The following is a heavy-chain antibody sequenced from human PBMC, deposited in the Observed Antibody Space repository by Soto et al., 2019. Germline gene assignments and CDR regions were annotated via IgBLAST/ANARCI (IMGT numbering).Heavy chain of an antibody. CDR1: GGSIRSSSYQ. J-gene: IGHJ5*02. V-gene: IGHV4-39*01. Sequence: QLQLQESGPGLVKPSETLSLTCIVSGGSIRSSSYQWGWIRQPPGKALEWIGSIYYSGSSYYNPSLKRRVNVSVGTAQKQFSLNLSSVTRAGTAVYYWARGSAVGGGWFDPWGQGTLVTVSS. D-gene: IGHD3-10*01. CDR3: ARGSAVGGGWFDP. CDR2: IYYSGSS.